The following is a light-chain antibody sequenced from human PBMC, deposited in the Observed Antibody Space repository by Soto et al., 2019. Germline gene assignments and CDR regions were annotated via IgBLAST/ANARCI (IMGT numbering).Light chain of an antibody. CDR3: QQTDDNPRT. V-gene: IGKV1-39*01. CDR2: AAS. Sequence: DIQVTQSPSSLSASVGDRITITCRTSQNINTYLNCYQQNPGKVPKLLISAASNLQSGVPSRFSGSGSGTEFSLTITSLQAEDFATYYCQQTDDNPRTFGQGTKV. CDR1: QNINTY. J-gene: IGKJ1*01.